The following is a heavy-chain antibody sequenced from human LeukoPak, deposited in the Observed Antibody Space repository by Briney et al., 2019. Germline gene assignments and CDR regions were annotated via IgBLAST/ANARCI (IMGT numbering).Heavy chain of an antibody. CDR3: ARSRYYDGSGGGI. V-gene: IGHV3-33*01. CDR1: GFTSSSYG. Sequence: PGGSLRLSCAASGFTSSSYGMHWVRQAPGKGLEWVAVIWYDGSNKYYADSVKGRFTISRDNSKNTLYLQMNSLRAEDTAVYYCARSRYYDGSGGGIWGQGTLVTVSS. CDR2: IWYDGSNK. D-gene: IGHD3-22*01. J-gene: IGHJ4*02.